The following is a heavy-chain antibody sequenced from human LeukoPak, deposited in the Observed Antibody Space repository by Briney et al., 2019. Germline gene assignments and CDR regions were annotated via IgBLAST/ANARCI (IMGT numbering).Heavy chain of an antibody. V-gene: IGHV4-59*01. CDR3: ARAQAQDGYNP. CDR2: IYYSGST. D-gene: IGHD5-24*01. CDR1: GGSITNYY. Sequence: SETLSLTCTVSGGSITNYYWSWIRQPPGKGLEWIGYIYYSGSTNYNPSLKSRVTISVDTSKNQFSLKLNSVTAADTAVYYCARAQAQDGYNPWGQGTMVTVSS. J-gene: IGHJ3*01.